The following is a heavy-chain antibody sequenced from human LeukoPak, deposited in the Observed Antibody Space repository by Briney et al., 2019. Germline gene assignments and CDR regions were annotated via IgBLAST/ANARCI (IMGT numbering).Heavy chain of an antibody. CDR2: IIPIFGTA. D-gene: IGHD4-11*01. V-gene: IGHV1-69*13. J-gene: IGHJ5*02. CDR1: GGTFSSYA. CDR3: ARNMGASNSILNWFDP. Sequence: TVKVSCKASGGTFSSYAISWVRQAPGQGLEWMGGIIPIFGTANYAQKFQGRVTITADESTSTAYMELSSLRSEDTAVYYCARNMGASNSILNWFDPWGQGTLVTVSS.